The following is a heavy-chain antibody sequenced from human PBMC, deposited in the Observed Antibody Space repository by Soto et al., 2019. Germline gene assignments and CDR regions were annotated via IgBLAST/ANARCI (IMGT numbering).Heavy chain of an antibody. J-gene: IGHJ6*02. Sequence: GGSLRLSCAASGFIFSNYAMSWVRRAPGKGLEWVSSISTSGGNTNYADSVKGRFTISRDNPKNTLYLQTNSLRAEDTAVYYCASDRFRGSGTYGYYYGMDVWGQGTTVTVSS. D-gene: IGHD3-10*01. V-gene: IGHV3-23*01. CDR1: GFIFSNYA. CDR3: ASDRFRGSGTYGYYYGMDV. CDR2: ISTSGGNT.